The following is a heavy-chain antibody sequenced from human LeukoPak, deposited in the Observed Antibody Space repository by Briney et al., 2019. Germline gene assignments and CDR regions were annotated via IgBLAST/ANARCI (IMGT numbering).Heavy chain of an antibody. J-gene: IGHJ4*02. CDR2: IYTSGST. V-gene: IGHV4-61*02. Sequence: PSETLSLTCTVSGDSISSVTYYWSWIRQPAGKGLEWIGRIYTSGSTNYNPSLRSRVTISVDTSKNQFSLKLNSVTAADTAVYYCARGSDYDLDYWGQGTLVTVSS. CDR3: ARGSDYDLDY. CDR1: GDSISSVTYY. D-gene: IGHD4-17*01.